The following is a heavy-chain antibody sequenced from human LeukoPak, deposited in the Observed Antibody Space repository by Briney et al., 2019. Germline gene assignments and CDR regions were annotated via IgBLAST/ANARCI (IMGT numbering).Heavy chain of an antibody. CDR3: ARLSGSGLDY. CDR1: GYSFTSYY. J-gene: IGHJ4*02. Sequence: GASVKVSCKASGYSFTSYYMHWVRQAPGQGLEWMGFINPSGSSTTYAQKFQGRLTMTRDMFTSTDYMELRSLRSDDTAVYYCARLSGSGLDYWGQGTLVTVSS. D-gene: IGHD6-25*01. V-gene: IGHV1-46*01. CDR2: INPSGSST.